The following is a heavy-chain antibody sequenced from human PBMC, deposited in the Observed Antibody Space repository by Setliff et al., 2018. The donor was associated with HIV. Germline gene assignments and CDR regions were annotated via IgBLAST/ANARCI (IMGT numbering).Heavy chain of an antibody. CDR2: IYFTGDS. CDR3: ARQVTVVGYFETAAGSFNY. D-gene: IGHD2-21*01. CDR1: GGSISTNNFY. V-gene: IGHV4-39*01. J-gene: IGHJ4*02. Sequence: SETLSLTCTVTGGSISTNNFYWGWIRQPPGKGLQWIGSIYFTGDSYYDPSLKSRVTTSVDTSNNQFSLKVRSVTAADTAVYYCARQVTVVGYFETAAGSFNYWGPGTLVTVSS.